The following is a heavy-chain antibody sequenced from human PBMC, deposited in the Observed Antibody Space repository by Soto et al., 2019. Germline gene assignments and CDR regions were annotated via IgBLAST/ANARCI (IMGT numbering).Heavy chain of an antibody. CDR3: ARVVYYDSSGYYVDY. D-gene: IGHD3-22*01. CDR1: GGSISSYY. Sequence: SETLSLTCTVSGGSISSYYWSWIRQPPGKGLEWIGYIYYSGSTNYNPSLKSRVTISVDTSKNQFSLKLSSVTAADTAVYYCARVVYYDSSGYYVDYWGQGTLVTVSS. CDR2: IYYSGST. J-gene: IGHJ4*02. V-gene: IGHV4-59*01.